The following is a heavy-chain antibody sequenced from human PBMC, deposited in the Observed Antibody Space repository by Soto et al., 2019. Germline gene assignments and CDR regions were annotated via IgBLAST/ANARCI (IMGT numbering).Heavy chain of an antibody. J-gene: IGHJ4*02. CDR3: AKSHYDFWSGYPTGNDY. D-gene: IGHD3-3*01. CDR1: GFTFSSYS. Sequence: GGSLSLSCAASGFTFSSYSMSWVRQAPGKGLEWVSAISGSGGSTYYADSVKGRFTISRDNSKNTLYLQMNSLRAEDTAVYYCAKSHYDFWSGYPTGNDYWGQGTLVTVSS. CDR2: ISGSGGST. V-gene: IGHV3-23*01.